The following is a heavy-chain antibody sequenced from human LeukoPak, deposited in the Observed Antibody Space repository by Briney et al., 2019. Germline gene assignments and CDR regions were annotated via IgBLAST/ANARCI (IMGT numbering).Heavy chain of an antibody. D-gene: IGHD5-18*01. CDR1: GGSFSGYY. V-gene: IGHV4-34*01. J-gene: IGHJ4*02. CDR2: INHSGST. CDR3: ARGDKQLWYFDY. Sequence: SDTLSLTCAVYGGSFSGYYWSWIRQPPGKGLEWIGEINHSGSTNYNPSLKSRVTISVDTSKNQFSLKLSSVTAADTAVYYCARGDKQLWYFDYWGQGTLVTVSS.